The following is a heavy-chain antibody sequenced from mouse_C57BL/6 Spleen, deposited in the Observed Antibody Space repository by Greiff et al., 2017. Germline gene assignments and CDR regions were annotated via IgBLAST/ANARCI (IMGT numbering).Heavy chain of an antibody. CDR1: GFSLSTFGMG. CDR2: IWWDDDK. V-gene: IGHV8-8*01. D-gene: IGHD2-5*01. Sequence: QVQLKESGPGILQPSQTLSLTCSFSGFSLSTFGMGVGWIRQPSGKGLEWLAHIWWDDDKYYNPALKSRLTISKDTSKNQVFLKIANVDTADTATYYCARIADYYSKLDWYFDVWGTGATVTVSS. CDR3: ARIADYYSKLDWYFDV. J-gene: IGHJ1*03.